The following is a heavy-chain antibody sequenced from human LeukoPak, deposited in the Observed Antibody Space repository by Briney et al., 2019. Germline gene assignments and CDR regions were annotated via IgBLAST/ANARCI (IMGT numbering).Heavy chain of an antibody. CDR2: ISWNSGSI. D-gene: IGHD3-9*01. CDR3: AKSGGYDILTGYLPFDY. J-gene: IGHJ4*02. Sequence: GGSLRLSCAASGFTFSSYGMHWVRQAPGKGLEWVSGISWNSGSIGYADSVKGRFTISRDNAKNSLYLQMNSLRAEDTALYYCAKSGGYDILTGYLPFDYWGQGTLVTVSS. CDR1: GFTFSSYG. V-gene: IGHV3-9*01.